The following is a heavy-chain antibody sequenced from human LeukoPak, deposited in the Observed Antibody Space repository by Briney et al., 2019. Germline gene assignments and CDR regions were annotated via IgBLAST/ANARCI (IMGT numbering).Heavy chain of an antibody. V-gene: IGHV2-70*01. Sequence: SGPTLVNPTQTLTLTCTFSGFSLSASGMCVSWIRQPPGKALEWLALIDWDDDKYYSTSLKTRLTISKDTSKNQVVLTMTNMDPVDTATYYCARKAVAGTEWYFDLWGRGTLVTVSS. CDR2: IDWDDDK. CDR3: ARKAVAGTEWYFDL. D-gene: IGHD6-19*01. CDR1: GFSLSASGMC. J-gene: IGHJ2*01.